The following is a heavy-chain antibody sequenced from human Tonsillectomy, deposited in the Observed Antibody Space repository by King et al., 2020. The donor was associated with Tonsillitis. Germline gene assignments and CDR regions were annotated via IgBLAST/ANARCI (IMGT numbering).Heavy chain of an antibody. CDR3: AKGGSPGVTAPYYYYGMDV. V-gene: IGHV3-30*18. D-gene: IGHD2-21*02. Sequence: VQLVESGGGVVQPGRSLRLSCAASGFIFSNYGMHWVRQAPGKGLEWVTIISYDGSNKYYADSVKGRFTISRDNSKNTLYLQMNSLRAEDTALYYCAKGGSPGVTAPYYYYGMDVWGQGTTVTVSS. CDR2: ISYDGSNK. J-gene: IGHJ6*02. CDR1: GFIFSNYG.